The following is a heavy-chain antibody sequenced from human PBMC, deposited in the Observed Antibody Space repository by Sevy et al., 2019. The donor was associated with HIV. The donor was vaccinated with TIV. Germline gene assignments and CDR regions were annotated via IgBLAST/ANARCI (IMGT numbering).Heavy chain of an antibody. Sequence: ASVMVSCKASGYTFTDYYMHWVRQAPGQGLEWMGWINPNSGGINYAQKFQGRVTMTRDTSISTAYMDLSRLRSDDTAVYYCARARGQQLGRSSDYWGQGTLVTVSS. V-gene: IGHV1-2*02. CDR1: GYTFTDYY. CDR3: ARARGQQLGRSSDY. CDR2: INPNSGGI. J-gene: IGHJ4*02. D-gene: IGHD6-13*01.